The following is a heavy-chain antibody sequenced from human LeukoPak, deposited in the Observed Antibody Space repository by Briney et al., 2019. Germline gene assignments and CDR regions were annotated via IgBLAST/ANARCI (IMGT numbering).Heavy chain of an antibody. CDR2: ISGDGSDT. CDR3: AKDAAGPEY. D-gene: IGHD6-13*01. CDR1: GFTFDNYA. V-gene: IGHV3-43*02. J-gene: IGHJ4*02. Sequence: QPGGSLRPSCAASGFTFDNYAMHWVRLAPGKGLEWVSLISGDGSDTNYADSVKGRFTISRDNSRNTLYLQMNSLRAEDTAVYYCAKDAAGPEYWGQGTPVTVSS.